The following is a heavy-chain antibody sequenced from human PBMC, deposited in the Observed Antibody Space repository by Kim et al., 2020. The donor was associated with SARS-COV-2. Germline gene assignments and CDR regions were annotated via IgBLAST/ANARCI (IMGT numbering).Heavy chain of an antibody. Sequence: KSQGRVTITADKSTSTAYMELSSLRSEDTAVYYCARASFCCGSCDYHFDYWGQGTLVTVSS. V-gene: IGHV1-69*04. D-gene: IGHD2-15*01. CDR3: ARASFCCGSCDYHFDY. J-gene: IGHJ4*02.